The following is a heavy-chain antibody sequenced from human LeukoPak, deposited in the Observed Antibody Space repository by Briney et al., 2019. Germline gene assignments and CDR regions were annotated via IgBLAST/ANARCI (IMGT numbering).Heavy chain of an antibody. CDR3: AKGADPLTWRMTTVAGTRFDF. J-gene: IGHJ4*02. D-gene: IGHD6-19*01. Sequence: GGSLRLSCAVSGFTFDDYAMHWVRQAPGKGLEWVSLNSGDGGSRYYAGSVKGRFTVSRDNSKNSLYLQMNRLRAEDTAFYYCAKGADPLTWRMTTVAGTRFDFWGQGTLVTVSS. V-gene: IGHV3-43*02. CDR1: GFTFDDYA. CDR2: NSGDGGSR.